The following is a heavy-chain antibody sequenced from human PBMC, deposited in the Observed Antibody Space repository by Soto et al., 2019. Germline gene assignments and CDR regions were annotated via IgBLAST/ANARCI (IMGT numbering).Heavy chain of an antibody. D-gene: IGHD2-15*01. J-gene: IGHJ5*02. Sequence: SETLSLTCAVSGGSISSSNWWSWVRQPPGKGLEWSGEIYHSGRTNYNPSLKSRVTISVDKSKNQFSLKLSSVTAADTAVYYCARDRSGGSCCPNTWGQGTLVTVSS. CDR2: IYHSGRT. V-gene: IGHV4-4*02. CDR1: GGSISSSNW. CDR3: ARDRSGGSCCPNT.